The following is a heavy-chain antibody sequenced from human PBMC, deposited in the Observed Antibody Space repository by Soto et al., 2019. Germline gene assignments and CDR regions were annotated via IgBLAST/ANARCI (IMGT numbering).Heavy chain of an antibody. CDR2: INGGNGNT. D-gene: IGHD3-16*02. CDR1: GYTFTNYA. V-gene: IGHV1-3*05. Sequence: QVQLVQSGAEEKKPGASVKVSCKASGYTFTNYAMHWVRQAPGQRLEWMGWINGGNGNTKYFQKFQGRVTITXDXSXSPXYMEMSSLRSEDTAVYYCARSAVRPSGGLIGPFEYWGQGTLVTVSS. CDR3: ARSAVRPSGGLIGPFEY. J-gene: IGHJ4*02.